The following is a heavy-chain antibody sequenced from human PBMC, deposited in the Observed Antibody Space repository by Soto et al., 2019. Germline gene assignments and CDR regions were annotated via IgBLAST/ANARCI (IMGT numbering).Heavy chain of an antibody. Sequence: PGGSLRLSCAASGFTFSSYAMSWVRQAPGKGLEWVSAISGSGGSTYYADSVKGRFTISRDNSKNTLYLQMNSLRAEDTAVYYCAKGYYDFWSGRLYYYYYYMDVWGKGTTGTVS. CDR2: ISGSGGST. CDR3: AKGYYDFWSGRLYYYYYYMDV. V-gene: IGHV3-23*01. D-gene: IGHD3-3*01. J-gene: IGHJ6*03. CDR1: GFTFSSYA.